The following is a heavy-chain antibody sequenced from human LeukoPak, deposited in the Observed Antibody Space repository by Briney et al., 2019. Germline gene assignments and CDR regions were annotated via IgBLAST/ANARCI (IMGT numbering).Heavy chain of an antibody. CDR2: IYHSGST. J-gene: IGHJ4*02. V-gene: IGHV4-4*02. CDR3: AKDRRGYSYGYPLILPDY. CDR1: GGSISSSNW. Sequence: SETLSLTCAVSGGSISSSNWWSWVRQPPGKGLEWIGEIYHSGSTNYNPSLKSRVTISVDKSKNQFSLKLSSVTAADTAVYYCAKDRRGYSYGYPLILPDYWGQGTLVTVSS. D-gene: IGHD5-18*01.